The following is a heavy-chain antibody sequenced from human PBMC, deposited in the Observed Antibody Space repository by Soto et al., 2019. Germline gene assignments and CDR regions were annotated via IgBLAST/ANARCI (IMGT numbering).Heavy chain of an antibody. CDR2: IIPIFGTA. J-gene: IGHJ4*02. V-gene: IGHV1-69*13. D-gene: IGHD3-22*01. Sequence: ASVKVSCKASGGTFSTYAISWVRQAPGQGLEWMGGIIPIFGTANYAQKFQGRVTITADESTSTPYMELRSLRSEDTAVYYCARGVHYDRSGYYYFYWGQGTLVTVSS. CDR1: GGTFSTYA. CDR3: ARGVHYDRSGYYYFY.